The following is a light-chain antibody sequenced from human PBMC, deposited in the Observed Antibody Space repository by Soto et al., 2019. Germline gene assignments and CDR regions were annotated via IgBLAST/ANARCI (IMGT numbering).Light chain of an antibody. Sequence: QSVLTQPPSTSASLGASVTLTCTLSSGYSNYKVAWYQQRAGKGPLFVMRVGTGGIEGSKGDGIPDRFSVSGSGLNRYLTITNIQEEDEGDYHCGVDHGSRSNFVVAFGGGTKLTVL. CDR2: VGTGGIEG. CDR1: SGYSNYK. J-gene: IGLJ2*01. V-gene: IGLV9-49*01. CDR3: GVDHGSRSNFVVA.